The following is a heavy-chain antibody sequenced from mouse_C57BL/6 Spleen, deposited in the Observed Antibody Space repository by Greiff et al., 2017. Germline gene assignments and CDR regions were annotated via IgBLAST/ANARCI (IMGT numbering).Heavy chain of an antibody. V-gene: IGHV2-5*01. Sequence: QVQLQQSGPGLVQPSQSLSITCTVSGFSLTSYGVHWVRQSPGKGLEWLGVIWRGGSTDYNAAFMSRLSITKDNSKSQVFFKMNSLQADDTAIYSCAKNRESFGAMDYWGQGTSVTVSS. CDR3: AKNRESFGAMDY. CDR1: GFSLTSYG. CDR2: IWRGGST. J-gene: IGHJ4*01.